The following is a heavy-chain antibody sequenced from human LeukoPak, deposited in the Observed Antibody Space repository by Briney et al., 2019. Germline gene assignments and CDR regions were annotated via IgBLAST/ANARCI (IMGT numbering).Heavy chain of an antibody. D-gene: IGHD3-10*01. Sequence: GGSLRLSCAASGFTFSSYSMNWVRQAPGKGLVWVSRINSDGSSTTYADSVKGRFTISRDNAKNTLYLQMNSLRAEDTAVYYCARDYGRSRDYGMDVWGQGTTVTVSS. CDR1: GFTFSSYS. CDR2: INSDGSST. V-gene: IGHV3-74*01. CDR3: ARDYGRSRDYGMDV. J-gene: IGHJ6*02.